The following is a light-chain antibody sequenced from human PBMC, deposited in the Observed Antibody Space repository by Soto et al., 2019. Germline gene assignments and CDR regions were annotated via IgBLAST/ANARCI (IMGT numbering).Light chain of an antibody. J-gene: IGKJ4*01. CDR3: QQRSNWPPLT. CDR1: QSVSIY. V-gene: IGKV3-11*01. CDR2: DAS. Sequence: EIVLTQSPATLSLSPGERATLSCRASQSVSIYLAWYQQKPGQAPRLLIYDASNRATGIPARFSGSGSGTDLTLTISRLEPEDSAVYYCQQRSNWPPLTFGGGTKVEIK.